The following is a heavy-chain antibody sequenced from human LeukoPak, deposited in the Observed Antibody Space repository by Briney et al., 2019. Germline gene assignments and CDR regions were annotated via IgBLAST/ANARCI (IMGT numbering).Heavy chain of an antibody. J-gene: IGHJ4*02. CDR3: ARDYPEFSNYFDY. CDR2: INPNSGGT. V-gene: IGHV1-2*02. Sequence: GASVKVSCKASGYTFTGYYMHWVRQAPGQGLEWMGWINPNSGGTNYAQKFQGRVTMTRDTSISTAYMELSRLGSDDTAVYYCARDYPEFSNYFDYWGQGTLVTVSS. CDR1: GYTFTGYY. D-gene: IGHD4-11*01.